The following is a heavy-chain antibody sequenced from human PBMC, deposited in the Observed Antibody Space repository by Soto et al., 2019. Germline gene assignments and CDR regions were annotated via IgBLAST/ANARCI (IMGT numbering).Heavy chain of an antibody. V-gene: IGHV1-8*01. CDR1: GYTFTSYD. D-gene: IGHD2-2*01. CDR2: MNPNSGNT. J-gene: IGHJ6*03. Sequence: GASVKVSCKASGYTFTSYDINWVRQATGQGLEWKGWMNPNSGNTGYAQKFQGRVTMTRNTSISTAYMELSSLRSEDTAVYYCARGVVPAAMTTYYYYYYMDVRGKGTTVTVSS. CDR3: ARGVVPAAMTTYYYYYYMDV.